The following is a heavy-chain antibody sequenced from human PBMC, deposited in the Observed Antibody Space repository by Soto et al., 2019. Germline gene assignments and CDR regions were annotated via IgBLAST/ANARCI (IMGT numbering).Heavy chain of an antibody. V-gene: IGHV1-2*02. CDR1: GYTFINFF. CDR2: INPSSGDT. CDR3: AKSHLDIGRDFDY. D-gene: IGHD3-9*01. Sequence: ASVKVSCKASGYTFINFFIQWVRQAPGQGLEWMGWINPSSGDTQYVEKFQDRVTMTRDASISTAHMELSSLRAEDTAVYYCAKSHLDIGRDFDYWGQGTLVTVSS. J-gene: IGHJ4*02.